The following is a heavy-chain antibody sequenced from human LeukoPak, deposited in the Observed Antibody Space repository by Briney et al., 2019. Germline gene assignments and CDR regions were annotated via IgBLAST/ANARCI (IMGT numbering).Heavy chain of an antibody. Sequence: ASVKVSCKASGYTFTSYDINWVRQATGQGLEWMGWMNPNSGNTGYAQKLQGRVTMTRNTSISTAYMELSSLRSEDTAVYYCARGQKRSTYYDFWSGYYPPLYFDYWGQGTLVTVSS. V-gene: IGHV1-8*01. CDR3: ARGQKRSTYYDFWSGYYPPLYFDY. D-gene: IGHD3-3*01. J-gene: IGHJ4*02. CDR1: GYTFTSYD. CDR2: MNPNSGNT.